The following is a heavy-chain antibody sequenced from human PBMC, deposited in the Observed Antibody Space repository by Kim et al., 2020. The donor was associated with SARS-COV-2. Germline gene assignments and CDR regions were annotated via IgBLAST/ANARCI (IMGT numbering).Heavy chain of an antibody. CDR1: GFSLTTRGMC. J-gene: IGHJ5*02. D-gene: IGHD4-17*01. Sequence: SGPTLVHPTQTLTLTCSFSGFSLTTRGMCVSWIRQPPGKALEWLARIDWDNDKYYRKSLKTRLTISKDTSKNQVVLTMTNVDPVDTATYYCARTHNAGGGTTVTASKAYWFDPWGQGTLVTVSS. V-gene: IGHV2-70*11. CDR3: ARTHNAGGGTTVTASKAYWFDP. CDR2: IDWDNDK.